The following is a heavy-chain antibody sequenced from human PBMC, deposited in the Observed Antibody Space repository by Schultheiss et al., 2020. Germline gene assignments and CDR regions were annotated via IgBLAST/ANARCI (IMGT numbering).Heavy chain of an antibody. Sequence: GGSLRLSCAASGFTFSSYAMSWVRQAPGKGLEWVSGISSSGGSTYYADSVKGRFTVSRDTAKNSLYLQMNSLRDEDTAVYYCARDSEWAFDYWGRGALVTVSS. D-gene: IGHD1-26*01. CDR3: ARDSEWAFDY. CDR2: ISSSGGST. J-gene: IGHJ4*02. CDR1: GFTFSSYA. V-gene: IGHV3-23*01.